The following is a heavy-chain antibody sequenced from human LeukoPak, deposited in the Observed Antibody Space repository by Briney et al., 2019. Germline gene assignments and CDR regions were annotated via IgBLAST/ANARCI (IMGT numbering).Heavy chain of an antibody. CDR2: IKQDGSEK. Sequence: QPGGSLRLSCAASGFTFSSYWMSWVRQAPGKRLEWVANIKQDGSEKYYVDSVKGRFTISRDNAKNSLYLQMNSLRAEDTAVYYCARDRSYSSGWYSDYWGQGTLVTVSS. D-gene: IGHD6-19*01. V-gene: IGHV3-7*01. J-gene: IGHJ4*02. CDR3: ARDRSYSSGWYSDY. CDR1: GFTFSSYW.